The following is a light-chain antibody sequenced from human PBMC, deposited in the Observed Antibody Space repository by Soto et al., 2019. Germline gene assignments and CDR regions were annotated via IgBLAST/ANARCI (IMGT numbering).Light chain of an antibody. J-gene: IGKJ1*01. V-gene: IGKV3-20*01. CDR3: QQYGSSPGT. CDR1: QSVSSSY. CDR2: GAS. Sequence: EIVLTQSPGTLSLSPGERATLSCRASQSVSSSYLAWYQQKPGQAPRLLIYGASFRATGIPDRFSGSGSGKDFTLTISRLEPEDFAVYYCQQYGSSPGTFGQGTKVEIK.